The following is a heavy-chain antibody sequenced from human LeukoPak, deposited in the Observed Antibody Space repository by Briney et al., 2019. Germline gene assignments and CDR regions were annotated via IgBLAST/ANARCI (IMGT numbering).Heavy chain of an antibody. J-gene: IGHJ4*02. D-gene: IGHD3-10*01. CDR2: ISGSGGST. CDR1: GFTFSSYA. V-gene: IGHV3-23*01. CDR3: AKDPTMVRGVHFDY. Sequence: PGGSLRLSCAASGFTFSSYAMSWVRQAPAKGLEWVSAISGSGGSTYYADSVKGRFTISRDNSKNTLYLQMNSLRAEDTAVYYCAKDPTMVRGVHFDYWGQGTLVTVSS.